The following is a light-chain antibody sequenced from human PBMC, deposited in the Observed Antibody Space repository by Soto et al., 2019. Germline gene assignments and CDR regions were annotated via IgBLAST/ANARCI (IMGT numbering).Light chain of an antibody. CDR3: QQYNNWPFS. J-gene: IGKJ5*01. Sequence: IHWPQSPSSLSAVVGDRVTITGLASQGISSYLAWYQQKPGKAPKLLIYAAYTLQSGVPSRFSGSGSGTDFTLTISGLQSEDSAVYFCQQYNNWPFSFGQGTRLEIK. CDR2: AAY. V-gene: IGKV1-9*01. CDR1: QGISSY.